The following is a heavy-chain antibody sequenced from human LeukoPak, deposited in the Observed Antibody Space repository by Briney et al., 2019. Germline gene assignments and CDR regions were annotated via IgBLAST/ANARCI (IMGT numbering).Heavy chain of an antibody. V-gene: IGHV1-18*01. CDR3: ARDKVDTAMVTDYYYGMDV. Sequence: ASVKVSCKASGYTFTSYGISWVRQAPGQGLEWMGWISAYNGNTNYAQKLQGRVTMTTDTSTGTAYMELRSLRSDDTAVYYCARDKVDTAMVTDYYYGMDVWGQGTTVTVSS. J-gene: IGHJ6*02. CDR2: ISAYNGNT. D-gene: IGHD5-18*01. CDR1: GYTFTSYG.